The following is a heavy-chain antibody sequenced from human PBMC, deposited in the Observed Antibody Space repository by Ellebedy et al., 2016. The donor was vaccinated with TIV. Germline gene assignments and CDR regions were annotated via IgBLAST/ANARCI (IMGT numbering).Heavy chain of an antibody. J-gene: IGHJ4*02. D-gene: IGHD6-19*01. Sequence: GESLKISCAASGFTFNNYSINWVRQAPGKGLEWVSYISTSTSAINYADSVKGRFTISRDNAKNSLYLQMNSLRAEDTAVYYCAREAVAGPQDYFDYWGQGTLVTVSS. CDR3: AREAVAGPQDYFDY. CDR1: GFTFNNYS. V-gene: IGHV3-48*04. CDR2: ISTSTSAI.